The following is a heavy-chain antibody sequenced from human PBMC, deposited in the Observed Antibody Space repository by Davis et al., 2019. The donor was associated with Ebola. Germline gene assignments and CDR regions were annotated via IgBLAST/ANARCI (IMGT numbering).Heavy chain of an antibody. CDR1: GGTFSSYA. D-gene: IGHD2-2*01. CDR2: IIPIFGTA. J-gene: IGHJ6*02. CDR3: ARDREYQLLSLYYYYGMDV. Sequence: SVKVSCKASGGTFSSYAISWVRQAPGQGLEWMGGIIPIFGTANYAQKFQGRVTITADESTSTAYMELSSLRSEDTAVYYCARDREYQLLSLYYYYGMDVWGQGTTVTVSS. V-gene: IGHV1-69*13.